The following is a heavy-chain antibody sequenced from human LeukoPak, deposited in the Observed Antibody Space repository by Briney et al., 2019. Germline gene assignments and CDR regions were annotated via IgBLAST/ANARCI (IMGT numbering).Heavy chain of an antibody. J-gene: IGHJ6*02. Sequence: GASVKVSCKASGYTFTSYGISWVRQAPGQGLESMGWISAYNGNTNYAQKLQGRVTMTTDTSTSTAYMELRSLRSDDTAVYYCARDKRGTYYCYYYGMDVWGQGTTVTVSS. CDR1: GYTFTSYG. CDR3: ARDKRGTYYCYYYGMDV. CDR2: ISAYNGNT. D-gene: IGHD1-1*01. V-gene: IGHV1-18*01.